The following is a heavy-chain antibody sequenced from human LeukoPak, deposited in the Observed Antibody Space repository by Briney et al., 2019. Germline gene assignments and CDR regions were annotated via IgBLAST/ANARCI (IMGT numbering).Heavy chain of an antibody. CDR2: IRYDGSNK. V-gene: IGHV3-30*02. D-gene: IGHD3-10*01. CDR1: RFTFSSYW. CDR3: AKEGLGTGYYYYMDV. J-gene: IGHJ6*03. Sequence: GGSLRLSCAASRFTFSSYWMSWVRQAPGKGLEWVAFIRYDGSNKYYADSVKGRFTISRDNSKNTLYLQMNSLRAEDTAVYYCAKEGLGTGYYYYMDVWGKGTTVTVSS.